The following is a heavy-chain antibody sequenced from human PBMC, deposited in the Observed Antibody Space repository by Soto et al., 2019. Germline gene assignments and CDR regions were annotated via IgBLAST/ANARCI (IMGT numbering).Heavy chain of an antibody. CDR2: ISAGSGNA. Sequence: EVLLLESGGGFVQPGGSLRLSCVASGFSFSTHAMTWVRQAPGKGLEWVSVISAGSGNAYYAESVKGRFTVSRDNAKNTLYLQMDSLSPEDTAVYFCARGGAYGDYRSDYWGQGALVTVSS. CDR1: GFSFSTHA. V-gene: IGHV3-23*01. D-gene: IGHD4-17*01. CDR3: ARGGAYGDYRSDY. J-gene: IGHJ4*02.